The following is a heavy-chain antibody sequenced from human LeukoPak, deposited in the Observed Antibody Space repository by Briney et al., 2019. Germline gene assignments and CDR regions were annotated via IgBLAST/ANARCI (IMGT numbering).Heavy chain of an antibody. J-gene: IGHJ4*02. V-gene: IGHV3-23*01. CDR3: AKHYDSSGYYFDY. Sequence: GGSLRLSCAASGFTFSTYGMTWVRQAPGKGLEWVSALSGSGGSTYYADSVTGRFTISRDNSKNTPYLQMNSLRAEDTAVYYCAKHYDSSGYYFDYWGQGTLVTVSS. CDR2: LSGSGGST. D-gene: IGHD3-22*01. CDR1: GFTFSTYG.